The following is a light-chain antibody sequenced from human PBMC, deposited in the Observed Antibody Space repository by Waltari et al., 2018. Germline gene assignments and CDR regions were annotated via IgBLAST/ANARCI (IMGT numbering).Light chain of an antibody. V-gene: IGKV1-39*01. CDR3: QQSSRLPYT. CDR1: QSIATR. Sequence: DIQMTQSPSSLSASVGDRVTITCRASQSIATRLNWYQQKPGKAPKVLIYDASTLQSGVPSRVSGSASGTDFTLTISSLQPEDSASYFCQQSSRLPYTFGQGTKLEMK. J-gene: IGKJ2*01. CDR2: DAS.